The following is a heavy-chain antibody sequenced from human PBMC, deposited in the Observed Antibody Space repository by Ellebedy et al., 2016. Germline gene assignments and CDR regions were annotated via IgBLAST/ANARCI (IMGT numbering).Heavy chain of an antibody. Sequence: GESLKISXAASGFRVTSNDMTWVRQAPGKGLEWVSVMYSGGLSYYADSVKGRFTISRDGSKNTLYLQMNSLRPEDTGMYYCATRHYDTYVDWGRGTVVTVSS. D-gene: IGHD3-9*01. CDR2: MYSGGLS. CDR1: GFRVTSND. CDR3: ATRHYDTYVD. J-gene: IGHJ3*01. V-gene: IGHV3-53*01.